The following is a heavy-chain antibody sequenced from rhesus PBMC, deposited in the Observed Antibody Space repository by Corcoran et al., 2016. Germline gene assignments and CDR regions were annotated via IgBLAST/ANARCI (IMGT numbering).Heavy chain of an antibody. J-gene: IGHJ4*01. Sequence: QVQLQESGPGVVKPSETLSLTCAVSGGSISDSYRWRWIRQPPGKGLEWIGYIYGSSTSTNYNPSLKSRVTISKDTSKNQFSLKLSSVTAADTAVYYCARENYYFDYWGQGVLVTVSS. CDR1: GGSISDSYR. CDR2: IYGSSTST. V-gene: IGHV4S10*01. CDR3: ARENYYFDY.